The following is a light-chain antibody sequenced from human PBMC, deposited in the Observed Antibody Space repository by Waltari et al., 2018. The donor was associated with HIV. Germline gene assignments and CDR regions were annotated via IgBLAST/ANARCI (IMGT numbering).Light chain of an antibody. CDR1: SGSVSITSY. CDR3: VLYVGSGISV. CDR2: STN. V-gene: IGLV8-61*01. J-gene: IGLJ3*02. Sequence: QTVATQEPSLSVSPGGTVTITCGLNSGSVSITSYPSWYQQFSGQAPRPLIYSTNYRSSGVPDRFSGSIFGNKAALTITGAQAEDEADYYCVLYVGSGISVFGGGTKLTVL.